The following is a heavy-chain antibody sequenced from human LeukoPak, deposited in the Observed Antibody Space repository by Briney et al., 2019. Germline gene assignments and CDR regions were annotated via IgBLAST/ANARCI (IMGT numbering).Heavy chain of an antibody. Sequence: PGRSLRLSCAASGFTFDDYAMHWVRQAPGKGLEWVSGISWNSGSIGYADSVKGRFTISRDNAKNSLYLQMNSLRAEDTALYYCAKEGRLAVAGHYYFDYWGQGTLVTVSS. CDR3: AKEGRLAVAGHYYFDY. V-gene: IGHV3-9*01. CDR1: GFTFDDYA. CDR2: ISWNSGSI. D-gene: IGHD6-19*01. J-gene: IGHJ4*02.